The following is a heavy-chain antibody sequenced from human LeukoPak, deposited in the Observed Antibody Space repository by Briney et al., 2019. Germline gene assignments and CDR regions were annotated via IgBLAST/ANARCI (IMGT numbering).Heavy chain of an antibody. D-gene: IGHD1-1*01. J-gene: IGHJ5*01. Sequence: SETLSLTCAVSGASISSSIHYWGWVRQPPGKGLEWIGSVYYSGGTYYNPSLESRLTISVDTSNNRFSLKLKSVTAADTAVFYCARVSTGSTTLDSWGQGILVTVSS. V-gene: IGHV4-39*02. CDR1: GASISSSIHY. CDR2: VYYSGGT. CDR3: ARVSTGSTTLDS.